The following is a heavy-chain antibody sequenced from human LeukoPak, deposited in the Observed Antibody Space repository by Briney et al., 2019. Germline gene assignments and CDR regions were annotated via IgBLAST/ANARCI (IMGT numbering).Heavy chain of an antibody. CDR1: GFTFSSYE. J-gene: IGHJ4*02. CDR2: ISSSSSYI. Sequence: GGSLRLSCAASGFTFSSYEMNWVRQAPGKGLEWVSSISSSSSYIYYADSVKGRFTISRDNAKNTLFLQINSLRAEDTAVYYCAREILAPGKTHDFWGQGTLVTVSS. CDR3: AREILAPGKTHDF. V-gene: IGHV3-21*01.